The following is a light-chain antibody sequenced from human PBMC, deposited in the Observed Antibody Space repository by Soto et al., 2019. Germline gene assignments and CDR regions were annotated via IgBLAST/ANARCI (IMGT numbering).Light chain of an antibody. CDR3: QRYGSSP. Sequence: EIVLTQSPGTLSLSPGERATLSCRASQSVSSSYLAWYQQKPGQAPRLLIYGASSRATGIPDRFSGSGSGTDFTVTISRLEPEEFAVYYCQRYGSSPFGGGTKVEIK. J-gene: IGKJ4*01. V-gene: IGKV3-20*01. CDR2: GAS. CDR1: QSVSSSY.